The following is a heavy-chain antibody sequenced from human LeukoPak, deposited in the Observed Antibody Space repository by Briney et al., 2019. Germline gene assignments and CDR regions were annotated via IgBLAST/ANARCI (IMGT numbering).Heavy chain of an antibody. CDR3: ARIVIAAAGTDLDY. V-gene: IGHV3-23*01. J-gene: IGHJ4*02. CDR2: ISGDGAVT. CDR1: GFTFSTYA. Sequence: PGGSLRLSCAASGFTFSTYAMTWVRQAPGMGLEWVSSISGDGAVTYYTDSVQGRFTISRDNSESTLYLQMNRLRVDDTAIYYCARIVIAAAGTDLDYWGQGTLVTVSS. D-gene: IGHD6-13*01.